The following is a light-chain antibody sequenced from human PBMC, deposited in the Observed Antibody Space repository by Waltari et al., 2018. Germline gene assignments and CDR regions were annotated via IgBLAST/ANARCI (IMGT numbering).Light chain of an antibody. V-gene: IGLV3-25*03. CDR2: KDT. CDR3: QSADSTSTHVV. Sequence: SYELTQPPSVSVSPGQTATITCSGAALPKQFAFWYQQKPGQDPVLVTYKDTERPSGIPDRFSGSTSGTTVTLTISGVQAEDEADYYCQSADSTSTHVVFGGGTKLTVL. J-gene: IGLJ2*01. CDR1: ALPKQF.